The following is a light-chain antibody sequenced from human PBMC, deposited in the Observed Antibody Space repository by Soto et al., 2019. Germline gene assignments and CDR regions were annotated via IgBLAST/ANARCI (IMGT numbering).Light chain of an antibody. CDR2: DAS. V-gene: IGKV1-33*01. CDR1: QDIGNS. J-gene: IGKJ5*01. Sequence: DIPMTQSPSSLSASIGDRVILTCQASQDIGNSLNWYQHKPGKAPKLLIYDASTLERGVPARFSGSGSGTDFTFTISSLQPEDIATYYCQQYENLPPTFGQGTRLEIK. CDR3: QQYENLPPT.